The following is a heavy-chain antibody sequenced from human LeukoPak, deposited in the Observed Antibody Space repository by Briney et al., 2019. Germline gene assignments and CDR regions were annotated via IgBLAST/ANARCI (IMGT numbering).Heavy chain of an antibody. CDR1: SGTISTYY. CDR3: ARYYSSGWTYYFDY. Sequence: SETLPLTCTVSSGTISTYYWSWFRQPPGKGLQWIGYIYYTGSTNYNPSLKSRVTISLDTPKNQFSLKLSSVTAADTAVYYCARYYSSGWTYYFDYWGQGTLVTVSS. V-gene: IGHV4-59*01. J-gene: IGHJ4*02. CDR2: IYYTGST. D-gene: IGHD6-19*01.